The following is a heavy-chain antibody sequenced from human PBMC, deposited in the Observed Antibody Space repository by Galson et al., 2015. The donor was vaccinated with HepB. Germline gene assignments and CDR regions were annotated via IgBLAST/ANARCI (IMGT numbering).Heavy chain of an antibody. V-gene: IGHV3-73*01. CDR3: AKAASYYYDSSGHPDY. Sequence: SLRLSCAASGFTFSASAIYWVRQASGKGLEWVGRIRSQTNNHATAYAASVKGRFTISRDDSKNTAYLQMNSLRAEDTAVYYCAKAASYYYDSSGHPDYWGQGTLVTVSS. D-gene: IGHD3-22*01. CDR2: IRSQTNNHAT. J-gene: IGHJ4*02. CDR1: GFTFSASA.